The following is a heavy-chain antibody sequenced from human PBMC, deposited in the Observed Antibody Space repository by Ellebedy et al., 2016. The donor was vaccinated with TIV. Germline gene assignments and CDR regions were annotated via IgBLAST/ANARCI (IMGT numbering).Heavy chain of an antibody. CDR3: AKDRTPGDGYWVFDQ. V-gene: IGHV3-23*01. D-gene: IGHD5-18*01. CDR1: GFTFSSYA. CDR2: IVGGGGGI. Sequence: GESLKISCAASGFTFSSYAMSWVRQAPGKGLEWVSGIVGGGGGIYYADSVKGRFTISRYNSKRTVDLQMNSLRAEDTTVYYCAKDRTPGDGYWVFDQWGQGALVTVSS. J-gene: IGHJ4*02.